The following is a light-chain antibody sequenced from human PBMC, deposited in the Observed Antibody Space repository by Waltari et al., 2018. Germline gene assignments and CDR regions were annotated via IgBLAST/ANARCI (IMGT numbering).Light chain of an antibody. CDR2: KAS. CDR3: QQYNSYSGYT. V-gene: IGKV1-5*03. CDR1: PSISSW. Sequence: DIQMTQSSPTQSASLGDSGSITCRASPSISSWLALYQQKPGKTPKLLIYKASTLKSGVPSRFSGSGSGTEFTLTISSLQPDDFATYYCQQYNSYSGYTFGQGTKLEIK. J-gene: IGKJ2*01.